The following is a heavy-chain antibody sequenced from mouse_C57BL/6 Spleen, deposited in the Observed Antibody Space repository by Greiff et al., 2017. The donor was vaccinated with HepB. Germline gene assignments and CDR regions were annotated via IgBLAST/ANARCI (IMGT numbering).Heavy chain of an antibody. Sequence: QVQLQQPGAELVKPGASVKMSCKASGYTFTSYWITWVKQRPGQGLEWIGDIYPGSGSTNYNEKFKSKATLTVDTSSSTAYMQLSSLTSEDSAVYYCARHYYGSSYQFAYWGQGTLVTVSA. CDR2: IYPGSGST. V-gene: IGHV1-55*01. CDR3: ARHYYGSSYQFAY. D-gene: IGHD1-1*01. CDR1: GYTFTSYW. J-gene: IGHJ3*01.